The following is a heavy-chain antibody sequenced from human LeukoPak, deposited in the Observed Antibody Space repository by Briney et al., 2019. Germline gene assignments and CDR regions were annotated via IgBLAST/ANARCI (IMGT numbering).Heavy chain of an antibody. CDR1: GGSISDYY. D-gene: IGHD3-16*01. Sequence: PSETLSLTCTVSGGSISDYYRGWIRQPPGKGLEWIGYFYNSGSSTYNPSLKSRVTISVDTSKEQFSLKVNSVTAADTAVYYCTRGAGWLIDYWGQGILVTISS. V-gene: IGHV4-59*01. J-gene: IGHJ4*02. CDR3: TRGAGWLIDY. CDR2: FYNSGSS.